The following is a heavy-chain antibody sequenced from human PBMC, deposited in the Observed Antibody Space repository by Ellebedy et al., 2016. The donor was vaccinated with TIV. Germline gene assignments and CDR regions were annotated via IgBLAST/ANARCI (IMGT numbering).Heavy chain of an antibody. CDR3: ARALGHGNWFDP. V-gene: IGHV3-21*01. D-gene: IGHD3/OR15-3a*01. CDR2: ISSSSSYI. J-gene: IGHJ5*02. Sequence: GGSLRLXXAASGFTFSSYSMNRVRQAPGKGLEWVSSISSSSSYIYYADSVKGRFTISRDNAKNSLYLQMNSLRAEDTAVYYCARALGHGNWFDPWGQGTLVTVSS. CDR1: GFTFSSYS.